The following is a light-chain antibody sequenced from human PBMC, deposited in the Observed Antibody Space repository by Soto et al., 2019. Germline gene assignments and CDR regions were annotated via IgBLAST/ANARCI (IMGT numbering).Light chain of an antibody. CDR2: ATS. CDR3: QQYGNSLYT. V-gene: IGKV3-20*01. J-gene: IGKJ2*01. CDR1: QSVSTSY. Sequence: EIVLTQSPGTLSLSPGERATLSRRASQSVSTSYLAWYQQKPGQAPRLLIHATSTRATGIPDRFSGSGSGTDFTLTINILEPEDFSVYYCQQYGNSLYTFGQGTNLEIK.